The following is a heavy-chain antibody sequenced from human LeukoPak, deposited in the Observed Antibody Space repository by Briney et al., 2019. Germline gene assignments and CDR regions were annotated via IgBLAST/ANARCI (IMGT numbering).Heavy chain of an antibody. CDR2: IYYSGST. Sequence: SETLSLTCTVSGGSINTYYWSWIRQPPGRGLEWIGYIYYSGSTNYNPSLKSRVTISVDTPKNQFYLKLSSVTAADTAMYYCARDRFPGYWGQGTLVTVSS. J-gene: IGHJ4*02. V-gene: IGHV4-59*01. CDR3: ARDRFPGY. CDR1: GGSINTYY. D-gene: IGHD3-16*01.